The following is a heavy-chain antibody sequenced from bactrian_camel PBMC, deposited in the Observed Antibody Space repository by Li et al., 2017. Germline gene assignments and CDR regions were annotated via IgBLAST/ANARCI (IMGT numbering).Heavy chain of an antibody. CDR2: INSSGSST. CDR3: AKDPRSSTHFGN. V-gene: IGHV3S40*01. D-gene: IGHD6*01. Sequence: VQLVESGGGLVQPGGSLRLTCAVSGFTFSNYAMTWVRQAPGKGLEWVSTINSSGSSTYYANSFQGRFTVSRDNAKNTVYLQLNNLQTEDTGTYYCAKDPRSSTHFGNWGQGTQVTVS. CDR1: GFTFSNYA. J-gene: IGHJ6*01.